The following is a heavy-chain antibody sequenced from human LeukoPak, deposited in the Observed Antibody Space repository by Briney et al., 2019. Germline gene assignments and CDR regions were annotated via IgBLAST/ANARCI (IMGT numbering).Heavy chain of an antibody. CDR1: GFTFSDYD. J-gene: IGHJ4*02. Sequence: GGSLRLSCAASGFTFSDYDTGWVRQAPGKGLEWVSTISKSGDDTYYAVSVRGRFTISRDNSKNTLYLQMNNLRVDDAAVYYCARHWVWGQGTLVTVSS. CDR2: ISKSGDDT. CDR3: ARHWV. D-gene: IGHD3-16*01. V-gene: IGHV3-23*01.